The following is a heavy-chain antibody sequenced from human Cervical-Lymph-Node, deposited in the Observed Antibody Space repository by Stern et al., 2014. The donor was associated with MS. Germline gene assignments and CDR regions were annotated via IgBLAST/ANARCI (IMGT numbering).Heavy chain of an antibody. V-gene: IGHV1-69*15. J-gene: IGHJ6*02. Sequence: VQLVESGAGVKKPGSSGKVSCKASGGTFSSYAISWGRQAPGQGLAWIGRTIPTFRTAYYAQTYQGRVTIPADESTSTAYMELSSLRSEDTAVYYCARWAEYGMDVWGQGTKVTVSS. CDR3: ARWAEYGMDV. CDR1: GGTFSSYA. CDR2: TIPTFRTA.